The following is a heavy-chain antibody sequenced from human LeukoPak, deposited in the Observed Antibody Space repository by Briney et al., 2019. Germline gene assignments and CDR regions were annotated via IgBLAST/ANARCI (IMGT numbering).Heavy chain of an antibody. D-gene: IGHD4-17*01. CDR3: ASGKMATVTAFDY. V-gene: IGHV3-7*01. Sequence: GGSLRLSCAASGFTFSSYWMSWVRQAPGKGLEWVANIKQDGSEKYYVDSVKGRFTISRDNAKNSLYLQMNSLRAEDTAVYYCASGKMATVTAFDYWGQGTLVTVSS. CDR1: GFTFSSYW. CDR2: IKQDGSEK. J-gene: IGHJ4*02.